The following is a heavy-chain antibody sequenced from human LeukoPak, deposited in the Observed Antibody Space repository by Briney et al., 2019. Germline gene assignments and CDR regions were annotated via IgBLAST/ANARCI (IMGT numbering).Heavy chain of an antibody. V-gene: IGHV3-21*01. CDR3: ARGSGGSCYSSADY. Sequence: PGGSLRLSCAASGFTFSSYSMNWVRQAPGKGLEWVSCIIGSSSSIYYADSVKGRFTISRDNANNSLYLQMNSLRAEDTAMYYCARGSGGSCYSSADYWGQGTLVTVSS. CDR1: GFTFSSYS. CDR2: IIGSSSSI. J-gene: IGHJ4*02. D-gene: IGHD2-15*01.